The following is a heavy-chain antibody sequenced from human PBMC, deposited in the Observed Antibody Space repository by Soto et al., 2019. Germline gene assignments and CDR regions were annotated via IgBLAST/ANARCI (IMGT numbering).Heavy chain of an antibody. CDR2: ISSSGVST. Sequence: EVQLLESGGTLVQPGGSLRLSCAASGFTFNSYAMSWVRQAPGKGLEWVSGISSSGVSTFYADSVKGRFTISRDNYKNTLHLQMDSLRAEDTAVYYCARGGLSIVYIDYWGQGTLVTVSP. CDR3: ARGGLSIVYIDY. D-gene: IGHD1-26*01. V-gene: IGHV3-23*01. J-gene: IGHJ4*02. CDR1: GFTFNSYA.